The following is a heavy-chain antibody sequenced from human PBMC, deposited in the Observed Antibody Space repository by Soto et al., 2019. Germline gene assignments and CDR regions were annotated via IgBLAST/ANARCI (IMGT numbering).Heavy chain of an antibody. Sequence: GGSLRLSCAASGFTFSDHYMDWVRQAPGKGLEWVGRTRNKANSYTTEYAASVKGRFTISRDDSKNSLYLQMNSLKIEDTAVYYCATMVRGSFYYYGMDVWGQGTTVTVSS. CDR3: ATMVRGSFYYYGMDV. D-gene: IGHD3-10*01. J-gene: IGHJ6*02. CDR2: TRNKANSYTT. CDR1: GFTFSDHY. V-gene: IGHV3-72*01.